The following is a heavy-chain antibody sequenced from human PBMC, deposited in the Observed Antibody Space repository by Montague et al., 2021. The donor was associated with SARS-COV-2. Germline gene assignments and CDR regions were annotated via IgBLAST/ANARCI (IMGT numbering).Heavy chain of an antibody. CDR3: AMRGGALDAFDI. D-gene: IGHD4-17*01. CDR1: GGSIRTSSYY. Sequence: SETLSLTCTVSGGSIRTSSYYWGWTRQPPGKGLDWIGSIYYSGSTYYNPSLKSRVTISVDTSKNQFSLKLSSVTAADTAVYYCAMRGGALDAFDIWGQGTMVIGSS. J-gene: IGHJ3*02. V-gene: IGHV4-39*01. CDR2: IYYSGST.